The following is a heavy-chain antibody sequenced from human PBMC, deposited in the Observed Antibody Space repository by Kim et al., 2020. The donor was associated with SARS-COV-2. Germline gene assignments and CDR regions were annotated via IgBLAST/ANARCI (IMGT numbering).Heavy chain of an antibody. J-gene: IGHJ5*02. CDR3: ARDKGWEVRGRGWFDP. Sequence: SETLSLTCTVSGGSISSSSYYWGWIRQPPGKGLEWIGSIYYSGSTYYNPSLKSRVTISVDTSKNQFSLKLSSVTAADTAVYYCARDKGWEVRGRGWFDPCGQGTLVTVSS. D-gene: IGHD3-10*01. CDR1: GGSISSSSYY. CDR2: IYYSGST. V-gene: IGHV4-39*07.